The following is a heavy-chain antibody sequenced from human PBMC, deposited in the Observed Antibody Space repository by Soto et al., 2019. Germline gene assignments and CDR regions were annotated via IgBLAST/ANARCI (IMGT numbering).Heavy chain of an antibody. CDR2: IYYSGST. D-gene: IGHD2-15*01. CDR1: GGSISSYY. CDR3: ARRWGSAADY. V-gene: IGHV4-59*08. Sequence: QVQLQESGPGLVKPSETLSLTCTVSGGSISSYYWSWIRQPPGKGLEWIGYIYYSGSTNYNPSLKSRATISVDTSKSRFSLKLSSVTAADTAVYYCARRWGSAADYWGQGTLVTVSS. J-gene: IGHJ4*02.